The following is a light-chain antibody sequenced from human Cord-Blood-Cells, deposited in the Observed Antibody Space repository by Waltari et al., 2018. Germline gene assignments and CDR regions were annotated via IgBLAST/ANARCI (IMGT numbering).Light chain of an antibody. Sequence: QSALTQPASVSGSPGQSITISCTGTSSDVGGYNYVSWYQQHPGKAPKLMIYDDRKRPSGVSNRFSGSKSGNTASLTISGLQAEDEADYYCSSYTSSSTWVFGGGTKLTVL. CDR3: SSYTSSSTWV. CDR2: DDR. V-gene: IGLV2-14*01. J-gene: IGLJ3*02. CDR1: SSDVGGYNY.